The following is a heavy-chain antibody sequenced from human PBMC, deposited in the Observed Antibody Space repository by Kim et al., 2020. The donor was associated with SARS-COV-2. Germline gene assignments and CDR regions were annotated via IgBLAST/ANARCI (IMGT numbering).Heavy chain of an antibody. D-gene: IGHD2-2*01. J-gene: IGHJ4*02. V-gene: IGHV3-7*01. Sequence: GGSLRLSCAASGFTFSYYWMSWVRQAPGKGLEWVANVKQDGSEKYYADSVKGRFTISRDNAKNSLYLQMNSLRVEDTAVYYCAREQKPYPRRLDYWGQGT. CDR3: AREQKPYPRRLDY. CDR2: VKQDGSEK. CDR1: GFTFSYYW.